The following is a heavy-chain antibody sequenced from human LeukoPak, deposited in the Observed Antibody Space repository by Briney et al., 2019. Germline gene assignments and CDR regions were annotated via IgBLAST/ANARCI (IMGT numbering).Heavy chain of an antibody. Sequence: GGSLRLSRAASGFTFNDASMSWVRQAPGKGLEWVGRIKSKNDGGTADYGAPVKGRFIISRDDSINRLYLQMNNLKTEDTAVYYCTTDIQDYWGQGTLVTVSS. J-gene: IGHJ4*02. V-gene: IGHV3-15*01. D-gene: IGHD2-21*01. CDR3: TTDIQDY. CDR1: GFTFNDAS. CDR2: IKSKNDGGTA.